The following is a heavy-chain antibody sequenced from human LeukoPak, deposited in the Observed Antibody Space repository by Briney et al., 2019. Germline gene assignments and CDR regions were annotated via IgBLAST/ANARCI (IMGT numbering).Heavy chain of an antibody. Sequence: SVKVSCKASGGTFSSYAISWVRQAPGQGLEWMGGIIPIFGTANYAQKFQGRVTITTDESTSTAYMELSSLRSEDTAVYYCAREGSGWYGHYFDYWGQGTLVTVSS. J-gene: IGHJ4*02. D-gene: IGHD6-19*01. CDR3: AREGSGWYGHYFDY. CDR1: GGTFSSYA. CDR2: IIPIFGTA. V-gene: IGHV1-69*05.